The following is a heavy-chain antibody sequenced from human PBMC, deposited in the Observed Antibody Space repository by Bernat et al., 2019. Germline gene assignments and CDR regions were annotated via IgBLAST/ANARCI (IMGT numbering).Heavy chain of an antibody. V-gene: IGHV3-23*01. CDR1: GFTFSNYA. Sequence: EVHLLESGVGLVAPGGSLRLSCAASGFTFSNYAMYWVRQAPGKGLEWVSAITSTGGSKYYADSVKGRFTISRDNSNNTLYLQMHSLRAEDTAVYYCAKGISSIRTRTSFDFWGQGTLVTVSS. D-gene: IGHD2-15*01. J-gene: IGHJ4*02. CDR2: ITSTGGSK. CDR3: AKGISSIRTRTSFDF.